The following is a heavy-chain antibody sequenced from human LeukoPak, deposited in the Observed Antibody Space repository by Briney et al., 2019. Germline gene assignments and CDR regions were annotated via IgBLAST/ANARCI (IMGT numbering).Heavy chain of an antibody. CDR1: GYSFTSYA. CDR2: INPNSGGT. Sequence: ASVKVSCKASGYSFTSYAMNWVRQAPGQGLEWMGWINPNSGGTNYAQKFQGRVTMTRDTSISTAYMELSRLRSDDTAVYYCARGSGELLPDGVWTFYDYWGQGTLVTVSS. J-gene: IGHJ4*02. D-gene: IGHD1-26*01. V-gene: IGHV1-2*02. CDR3: ARGSGELLPDGVWTFYDY.